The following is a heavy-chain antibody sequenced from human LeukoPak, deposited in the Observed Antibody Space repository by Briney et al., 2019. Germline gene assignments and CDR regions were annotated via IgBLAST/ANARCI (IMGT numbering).Heavy chain of an antibody. J-gene: IGHJ4*02. CDR1: GFTFSSYA. CDR2: FSGSGGNT. CDR3: AKVLQGGSSWHFDY. Sequence: RGSLRLSGAASGFTFSSYAMSWVRQAPGKGLEWVSTFSGSGGNTHYADSVKGRFTISRDNSKNTLYLQMNSLRAEDTAVYYCAKVLQGGSSWHFDYWGQGTLVTVSS. V-gene: IGHV3-23*01. D-gene: IGHD6-13*01.